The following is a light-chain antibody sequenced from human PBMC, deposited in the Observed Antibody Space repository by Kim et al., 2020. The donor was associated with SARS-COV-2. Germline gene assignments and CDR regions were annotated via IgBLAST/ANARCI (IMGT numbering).Light chain of an antibody. V-gene: IGKV3-15*01. Sequence: SPGERATISCRARHNVSSNLACDQQKPDQAPRPLIYDAAARATGIPAMFRVSGSGTEFTLTISSLQSEDCAVYYCQQYNNWPPPNTFGQGTKLEIK. CDR3: QQYNNWPPPNT. CDR2: DAA. J-gene: IGKJ2*01. CDR1: HNVSSN.